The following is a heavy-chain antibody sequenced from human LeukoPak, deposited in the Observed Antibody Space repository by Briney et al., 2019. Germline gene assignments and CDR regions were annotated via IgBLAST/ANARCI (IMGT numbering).Heavy chain of an antibody. Sequence: SETLSLTCAVYGGSFSGYYWSWIRQPPGKGLEWIWEINHSGSTNYNPSLKSRVTISVDTSKNQFSLKLSSVTAADTAVYYCARSYCSGGSCSPWGQGTLVTVSS. J-gene: IGHJ5*02. CDR2: INHSGST. D-gene: IGHD2-15*01. CDR3: ARSYCSGGSCSP. CDR1: GGSFSGYY. V-gene: IGHV4-34*01.